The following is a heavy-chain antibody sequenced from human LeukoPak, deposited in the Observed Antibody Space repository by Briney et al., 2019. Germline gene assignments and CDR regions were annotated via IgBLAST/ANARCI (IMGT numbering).Heavy chain of an antibody. V-gene: IGHV3-30*02. CDR2: IRYDGSNK. CDR3: AKDATPGYSSGWANHNWFDP. J-gene: IGHJ5*02. Sequence: GGSLRLSCAASGFTFSTYWMSWVRQGPGKGLEWVAFIRYDGSNKYYADSVKGRFTISRDNSKNTLYLQMNSLRAEDTAVYYCAKDATPGYSSGWANHNWFDPWGQGTLVTVSS. D-gene: IGHD6-19*01. CDR1: GFTFSTYW.